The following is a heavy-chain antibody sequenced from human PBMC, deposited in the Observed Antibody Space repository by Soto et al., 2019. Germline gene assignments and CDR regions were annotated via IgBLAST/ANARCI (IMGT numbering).Heavy chain of an antibody. J-gene: IGHJ5*02. V-gene: IGHV3-23*01. CDR2: LSDSGGSI. Sequence: GGSLRLSCTASGFTFNRHAMTWVRQAPGKGLEWVSGLSDSGGSIYYADSVKGRFTISRDNSMNTLYLQMNTLRAEDTAVYYCAKDLTTVTTWWFDPWGQGTLVTVSS. D-gene: IGHD4-17*01. CDR1: GFTFNRHA. CDR3: AKDLTTVTTWWFDP.